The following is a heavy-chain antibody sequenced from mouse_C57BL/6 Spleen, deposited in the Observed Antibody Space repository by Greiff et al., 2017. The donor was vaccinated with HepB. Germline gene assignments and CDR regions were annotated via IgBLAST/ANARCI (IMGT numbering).Heavy chain of an antibody. Sequence: VQLQQPGAELVKPGASVKLSCKASGYTFTSYWMHWVKQRPGQGLEWIGMIHPNSGSTNYNEKFKSKATLTVDKSSSTAYMQLSSLTSEDSAVYYCARRVYYSNYDYFDYWGQGTTLTVSS. CDR3: ARRVYYSNYDYFDY. CDR1: GYTFTSYW. J-gene: IGHJ2*01. D-gene: IGHD2-5*01. CDR2: IHPNSGST. V-gene: IGHV1-64*01.